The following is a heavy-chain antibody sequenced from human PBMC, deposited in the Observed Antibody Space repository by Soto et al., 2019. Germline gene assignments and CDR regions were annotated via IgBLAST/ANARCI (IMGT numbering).Heavy chain of an antibody. V-gene: IGHV3-9*01. CDR3: AKDLFGGYYSFDS. Sequence: PGGSLRLSCAASGFTFDNYAMHWVRQAPGRGLEWVSGISWNSGHIGYADSVKGRFTISRDSAKKTLYLQMNSLRAEDTALYYCAKDLFGGYYSFDSWGQGAMVTV. D-gene: IGHD3-22*01. J-gene: IGHJ4*02. CDR1: GFTFDNYA. CDR2: ISWNSGHI.